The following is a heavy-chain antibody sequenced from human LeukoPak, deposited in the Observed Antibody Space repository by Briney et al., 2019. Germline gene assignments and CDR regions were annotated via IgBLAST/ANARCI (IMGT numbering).Heavy chain of an antibody. CDR1: GFXLSTYW. Sequence: GGSLRLSCTASGFXLSTYWITWVRQAPGEGLEWVANIEHYGNDKYYADSLKGRFTISRDNSQNSLYLQMNSLRAEDTAVYYCAKVGVASKPYYFDYWGQGTLVTVSS. V-gene: IGHV3-7*05. CDR3: AKVGVASKPYYFDY. D-gene: IGHD3-3*01. CDR2: IEHYGNDK. J-gene: IGHJ4*02.